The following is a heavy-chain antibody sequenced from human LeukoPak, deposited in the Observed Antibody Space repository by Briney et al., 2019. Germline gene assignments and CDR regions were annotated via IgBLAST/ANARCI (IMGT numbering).Heavy chain of an antibody. V-gene: IGHV4-4*02. CDR1: GGSISSSNW. Sequence: SETLSLTCAVSGGSISSSNWWRWVRQPPGKGLEWIGEIYHSGSTNYNPSLKSRVTISVDKSKNQFSLKLSSVTAADTAVYYCARDSSSERGWWFDPWGQGTLVTVSS. CDR2: IYHSGST. J-gene: IGHJ5*02. D-gene: IGHD6-13*01. CDR3: ARDSSSERGWWFDP.